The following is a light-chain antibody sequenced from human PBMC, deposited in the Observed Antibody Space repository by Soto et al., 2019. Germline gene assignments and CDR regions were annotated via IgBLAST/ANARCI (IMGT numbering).Light chain of an antibody. V-gene: IGLV7-46*01. CDR1: TGAVTSGHY. Sequence: QAVVTQEPSLTVSPGGTVTLTCGSSTGAVTSGHYPYWFQQKPGQAPRTLIHDTSNKHSWTPARFSGSLLGGKAALTLSGAQPEDEADYYCLLSYSGARVFGGGTKLTVL. J-gene: IGLJ2*01. CDR3: LLSYSGARV. CDR2: DTS.